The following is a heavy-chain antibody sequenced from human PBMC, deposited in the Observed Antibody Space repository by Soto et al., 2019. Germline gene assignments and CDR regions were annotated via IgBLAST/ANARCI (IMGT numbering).Heavy chain of an antibody. CDR1: GFTFSSYA. D-gene: IGHD1-26*01. V-gene: IGHV3-30-3*01. CDR2: ISYDGSNK. CDR3: AGKRSGTGGHRLDP. J-gene: IGHJ5*02. Sequence: QVQLVESGGGVVQPGRSLRLSCAASGFTFSSYAMHWVRQAPGKGLEWVAVISYDGSNKYYADSVKGRFTISRDNSKNSLYLQMNSLGAEDTAVYYCAGKRSGTGGHRLDPWGQGTLVTVSS.